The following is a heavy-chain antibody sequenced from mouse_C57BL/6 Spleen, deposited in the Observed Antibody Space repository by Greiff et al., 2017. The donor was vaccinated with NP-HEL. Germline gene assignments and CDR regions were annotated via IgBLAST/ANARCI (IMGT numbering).Heavy chain of an antibody. CDR1: GYAFSSYW. D-gene: IGHD2-5*01. V-gene: IGHV1-80*01. Sequence: VQLQQSGAELVKPGASVKISCKASGYAFSSYWMNWVKQRPGKGLEWIGQIYPGDGDTNYNGKFKGKATLTADKSSSTAYMQLSSLTSEDSAVYFCARSYYSHYWDAVDDWGQGTSVTVSS. J-gene: IGHJ4*01. CDR2: IYPGDGDT. CDR3: ARSYYSHYWDAVDD.